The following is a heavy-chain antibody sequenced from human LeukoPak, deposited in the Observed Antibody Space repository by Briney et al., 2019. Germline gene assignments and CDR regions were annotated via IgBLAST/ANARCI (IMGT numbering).Heavy chain of an antibody. CDR3: ATGGGWYFDY. J-gene: IGHJ4*02. CDR2: IGQDGSEN. V-gene: IGHV3-7*01. CDR1: GFTSSNYW. Sequence: GGSLILSCAAPGFTSSNYWMNWVRQAPGKGLGWVASIGQDGSENYYVDSVKGRFTISRDNAKNSLYLQMNSLKVDDTAVYYCATGGGWYFDYWGQGALITAS. D-gene: IGHD6-19*01.